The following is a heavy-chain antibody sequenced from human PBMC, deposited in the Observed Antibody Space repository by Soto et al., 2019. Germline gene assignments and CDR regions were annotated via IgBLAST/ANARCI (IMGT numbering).Heavy chain of an antibody. V-gene: IGHV4-4*02. D-gene: IGHD1-26*01. CDR1: RDSITNNHW. J-gene: IGHJ4*02. Sequence: PSQTLSLTCTVYRDSITNNHWWTWVRQSPGKGPEMIGEIYHTGHANYNPSLNSRVAISVDKSKNQFSLTLNSVTAADTAVYYCARAWELIYYFDYWGQGTLVTVSS. CDR2: IYHTGHA. CDR3: ARAWELIYYFDY.